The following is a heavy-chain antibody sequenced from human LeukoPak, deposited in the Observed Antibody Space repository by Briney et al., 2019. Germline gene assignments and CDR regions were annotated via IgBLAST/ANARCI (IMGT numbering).Heavy chain of an antibody. D-gene: IGHD2-2*01. CDR3: AKGVPYQLATFFDY. Sequence: GGSLRLSCAASGFTFSSYAMSWVREAPGKGLEWVSAISGSGGSTYYADSVKGRFTTSRDNSKNTLYLQMDSLRAEDTAVYYCAKGVPYQLATFFDYWGQGTLVTVSS. CDR2: ISGSGGST. V-gene: IGHV3-23*01. J-gene: IGHJ4*02. CDR1: GFTFSSYA.